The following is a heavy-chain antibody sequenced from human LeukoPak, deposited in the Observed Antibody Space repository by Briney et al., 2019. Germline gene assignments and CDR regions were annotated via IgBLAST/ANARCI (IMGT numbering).Heavy chain of an antibody. V-gene: IGHV1-69*04. D-gene: IGHD6-13*01. CDR2: IIPILDIA. CDR1: GGTFSSYG. Sequence: ASVKVSCKASGGTFSSYGISWVRQAPGQGLEWMGRIIPILDIANYAQKFQGRVTITADKSTSTAYMELSSLRSEDTAVHYCERDHGYSSSHYVLDVWGQGTTVTVSS. CDR3: ERDHGYSSSHYVLDV. J-gene: IGHJ6*02.